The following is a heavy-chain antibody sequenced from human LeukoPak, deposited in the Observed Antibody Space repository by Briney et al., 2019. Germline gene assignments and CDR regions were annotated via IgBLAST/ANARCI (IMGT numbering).Heavy chain of an antibody. V-gene: IGHV4-59*01. CDR2: IYYSGST. CDR1: GGSISSYY. CDR3: ARGGSTYSNYDEPSGPYFYYYYMDV. J-gene: IGHJ6*03. D-gene: IGHD4-11*01. Sequence: SSETLSLTCTVSGGSISSYYWSRIRQPPGKGLEWIGYIYYSGSTNYNPSLKSRVTISVDTSKNQFSLKLSSVTAADTAVYYCARGGSTYSNYDEPSGPYFYYYYMDVWGKGTTVTVFS.